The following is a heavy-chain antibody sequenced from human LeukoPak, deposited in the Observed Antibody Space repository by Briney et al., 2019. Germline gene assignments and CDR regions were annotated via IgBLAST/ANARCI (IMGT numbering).Heavy chain of an antibody. D-gene: IGHD3-10*01. J-gene: IGHJ6*04. CDR3: ARDKRNYGSGVVMDV. CDR2: INPNSGGT. Sequence: ASVKVSCKASGYTFTGYYMHWVRQAPGQGLEWMGWINPNSGGTNYAQKFQGRVTMTRDTSISTAYMELSRLRSDDTAVYYCARDKRNYGSGVVMDVWGKGTTVTISS. V-gene: IGHV1-2*02. CDR1: GYTFTGYY.